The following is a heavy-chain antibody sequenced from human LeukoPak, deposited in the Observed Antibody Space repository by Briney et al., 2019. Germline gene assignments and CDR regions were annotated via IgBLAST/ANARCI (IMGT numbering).Heavy chain of an antibody. Sequence: PGGSLGLSCAAPGFTLNGYWMHWVRQAPGKGLVWVSRINSDGSTTSYADSVKGGFTISRDNSKNTLYLQMDSLRAEDTAVYYCAKDTHSSSRYGGVDYWGQGTLVTVSS. V-gene: IGHV3-74*01. CDR1: GFTLNGYW. J-gene: IGHJ4*02. CDR3: AKDTHSSSRYGGVDY. CDR2: INSDGSTT. D-gene: IGHD6-13*01.